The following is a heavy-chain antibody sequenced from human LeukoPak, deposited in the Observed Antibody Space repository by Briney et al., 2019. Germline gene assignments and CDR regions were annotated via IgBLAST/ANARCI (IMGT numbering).Heavy chain of an antibody. Sequence: PGGSLRLSCAASGFTFDDYAMHWVRQAPGKGLEWVSGISWNSGSIGYADSVKGRFTISRDNAKNSLYLQMNSLRAEDTALYYCAKGGIGSSWFEYFQHWGQGTLVTVSS. J-gene: IGHJ1*01. CDR2: ISWNSGSI. D-gene: IGHD6-13*01. CDR3: AKGGIGSSWFEYFQH. CDR1: GFTFDDYA. V-gene: IGHV3-9*01.